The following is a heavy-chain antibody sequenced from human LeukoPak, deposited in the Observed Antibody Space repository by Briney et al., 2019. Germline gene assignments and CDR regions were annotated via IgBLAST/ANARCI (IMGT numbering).Heavy chain of an antibody. CDR2: IHTSGST. J-gene: IGHJ6*03. CDR3: ARDRKYYYHMDV. CDR1: GVSISSYY. Sequence: SETLSLTCNVSGVSISSYYWSWIRQPAGKGLEWIGRIHTSGSTYYNPSLKSRVTISVDTSKNQFSLRLSSLTAADTALYYCARDRKYYYHMDVWGKGTTVTVSS. D-gene: IGHD1-14*01. V-gene: IGHV4-4*07.